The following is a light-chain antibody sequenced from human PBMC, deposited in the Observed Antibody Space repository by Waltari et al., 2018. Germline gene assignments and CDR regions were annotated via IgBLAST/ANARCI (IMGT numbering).Light chain of an antibody. CDR1: SSNIVTNS. CDR3: ATWDDSLSGVV. V-gene: IGLV1-47*01. J-gene: IGLJ2*01. Sequence: QSVLTQPPSASGTPGQGVTISCSGSSSNIVTNSVYWYHQPPGTAPKPLIYTNNHRPSGVPDRFSGSKSGTSASLAISGLRSEDEADYYCATWDDSLSGVVFGGGTKLTVL. CDR2: TNN.